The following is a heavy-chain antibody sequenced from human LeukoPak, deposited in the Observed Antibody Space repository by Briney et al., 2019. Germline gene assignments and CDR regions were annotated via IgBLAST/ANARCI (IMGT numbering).Heavy chain of an antibody. Sequence: GASVKVSCKTSGYTFTGYYMHWVRQAPGQGLEWMGWINPNSGGTNYARKFQGRVTMTRDTSISTAYMELSRLRSDDTAVYYCARDSTGNETDYWGQGTLVTVSS. CDR1: GYTFTGYY. CDR3: ARDSTGNETDY. D-gene: IGHD4-23*01. V-gene: IGHV1-2*02. J-gene: IGHJ4*02. CDR2: INPNSGGT.